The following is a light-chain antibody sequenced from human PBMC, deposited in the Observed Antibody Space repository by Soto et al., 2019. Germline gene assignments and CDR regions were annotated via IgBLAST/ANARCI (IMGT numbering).Light chain of an antibody. Sequence: EIVLTQSPGILSLSPGERATLSCRASQSVRNDFLAWYQQKPGQAPRLLIYGASTRATDVPDRFSGSGSGADFTLTIIRLEHEDFAGYYCQQYGSSPPRTFGQGTKVE. CDR2: GAS. J-gene: IGKJ1*01. CDR3: QQYGSSPPRT. V-gene: IGKV3-20*01. CDR1: QSVRNDF.